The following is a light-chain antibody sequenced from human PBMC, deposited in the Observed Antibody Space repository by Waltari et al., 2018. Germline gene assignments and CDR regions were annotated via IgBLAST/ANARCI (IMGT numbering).Light chain of an antibody. J-gene: IGLJ3*02. CDR3: AAWDDSLSGWV. CDR1: SSNIGSNY. V-gene: IGLV1-47*01. Sequence: QSVLTQPPSASGTPGQRVTIPCSGSSSNIGSNYVSWYQQPPGTAPKLLIARNNQRPSGVPDRFSGSKSGTSASLAISGLRSEDEADYYCAAWDDSLSGWVFGGGTKLTVL. CDR2: RNN.